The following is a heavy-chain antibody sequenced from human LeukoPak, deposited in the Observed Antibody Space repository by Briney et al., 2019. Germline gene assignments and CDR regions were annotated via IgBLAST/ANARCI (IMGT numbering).Heavy chain of an antibody. CDR3: ASNKYSYGLYYYYYMDV. D-gene: IGHD5-18*01. V-gene: IGHV3-7*01. J-gene: IGHJ6*03. CDR2: IKQDGSEK. CDR1: GFTFSSYW. Sequence: GGTLRLSCAASGFTFSSYWMSWVRQAPGKGLEGVANIKQDGSEKHYVDSVKGRFTISRDNAKNSLYLQMNSLRAEDTAVYYCASNKYSYGLYYYYYMDVWGKGTTVTVSS.